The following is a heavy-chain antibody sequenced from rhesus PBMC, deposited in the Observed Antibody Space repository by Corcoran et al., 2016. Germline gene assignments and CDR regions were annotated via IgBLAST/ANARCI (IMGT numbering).Heavy chain of an antibody. CDR3: ARAGAVIYGLDS. Sequence: QVQLQESGPGVVKPSETLSLTCAVSGYSISSGYDWSWIHQPPGKGREWIGYFYGSSGSTNYNPSLRNRVTISKDTSKNQFSLKLSSVTAADTAVYYCARAGAVIYGLDSWGQGVVVTVSS. J-gene: IGHJ6*01. V-gene: IGHV4-76*01. D-gene: IGHD1-44*02. CDR2: FYGSSGST. CDR1: GYSISSGYD.